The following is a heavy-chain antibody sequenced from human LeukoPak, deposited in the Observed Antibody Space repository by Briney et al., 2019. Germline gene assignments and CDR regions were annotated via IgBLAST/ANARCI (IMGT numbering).Heavy chain of an antibody. J-gene: IGHJ3*02. CDR2: INLDGNGR. Sequence: GGSLRLSCAASGFFFSNYWMSWVRQAQGKGLEWVANINLDGNGRFYVDSVKGRFTISRDNNKKSVYLQMNSLRAEDTAVYYCARDTDEFQGLDIWGQGTKV. CDR1: GFFFSNYW. D-gene: IGHD2-21*01. V-gene: IGHV3-7*01. CDR3: ARDTDEFQGLDI.